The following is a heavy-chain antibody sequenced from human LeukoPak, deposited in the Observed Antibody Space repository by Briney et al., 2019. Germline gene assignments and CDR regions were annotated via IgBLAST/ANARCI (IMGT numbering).Heavy chain of an antibody. CDR3: ARARDYFDSSEIGY. D-gene: IGHD3-22*01. V-gene: IGHV3-64*01. CDR2: ISSNGVST. J-gene: IGHJ4*02. Sequence: GGPLRLSCAASGFTFSSYAMHWVRQAPGKGLESVSAISSNGVSTYYANSVKGRFTISRDNSKNTLYLQMGSLRAEDMAVYYCARARDYFDSSEIGYWGQGTLVTASS. CDR1: GFTFSSYA.